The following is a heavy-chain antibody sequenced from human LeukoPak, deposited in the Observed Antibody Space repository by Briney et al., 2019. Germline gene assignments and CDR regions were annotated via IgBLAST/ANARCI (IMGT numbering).Heavy chain of an antibody. D-gene: IGHD2-15*01. J-gene: IGHJ5*02. Sequence: PGESLKISCKGSGYSFTSYWIGWVRQMPGKGLEWMGIIYPGDSDTRYSPSFQGQVTISADKSISTAYLQWSSLKASDTAMYYCARRKVAGRLGYNWFDPWGQGTLVTVSS. CDR1: GYSFTSYW. CDR2: IYPGDSDT. CDR3: ARRKVAGRLGYNWFDP. V-gene: IGHV5-51*01.